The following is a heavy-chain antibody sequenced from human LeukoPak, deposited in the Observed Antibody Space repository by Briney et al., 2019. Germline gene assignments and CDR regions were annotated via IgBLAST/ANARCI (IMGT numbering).Heavy chain of an antibody. Sequence: ASVKVSCKASGYTFTSYAMNWVRQAPGQGLEWMGWINTNTGNPTYAQGFTGRFVFSLDTSVSTAYLQISSLKAEDTAVYYCAREDGGLRSSGYDLFYWGQGTLVTVSS. D-gene: IGHD3-22*01. CDR1: GYTFTSYA. CDR3: AREDGGLRSSGYDLFY. V-gene: IGHV7-4-1*02. CDR2: INTNTGNP. J-gene: IGHJ4*02.